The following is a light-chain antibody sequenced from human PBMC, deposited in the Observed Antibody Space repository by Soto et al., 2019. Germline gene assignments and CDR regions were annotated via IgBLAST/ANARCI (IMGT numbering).Light chain of an antibody. CDR3: QQANSFPFT. J-gene: IGKJ5*01. CDR1: QAVNTR. CDR2: AAS. Sequence: TQSPATLSAFPGDRVTLSCRASQAVNTRLAWYQQKPGKAPNLLIYAASSLRSGVPSRFSGSGSGTDFTLTISSLQPEDFATYYCQQANSFPFTFGQGTRLEI. V-gene: IGKV1-12*01.